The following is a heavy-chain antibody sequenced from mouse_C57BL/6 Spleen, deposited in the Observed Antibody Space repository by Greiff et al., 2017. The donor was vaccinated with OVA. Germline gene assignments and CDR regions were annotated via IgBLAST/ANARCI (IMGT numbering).Heavy chain of an antibody. CDR1: GYTFTSYW. J-gene: IGHJ3*01. CDR3: ARPPTGGFAY. V-gene: IGHV1-50*01. Sequence: QVQLQQPGAELVKPGASVKLSCKASGYTFTSYWMQWVKQRPGQGLEWIGEIDPSDSYTNYNQKFKGKATLTVDTSSSTAYLQLSSLTSEDSAVYYCARPPTGGFAYWGQGTLVTVSA. CDR2: IDPSDSYT. D-gene: IGHD1-1*01.